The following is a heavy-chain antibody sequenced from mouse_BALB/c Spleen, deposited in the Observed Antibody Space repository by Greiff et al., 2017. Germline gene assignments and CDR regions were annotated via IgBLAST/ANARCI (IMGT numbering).Heavy chain of an antibody. J-gene: IGHJ3*01. CDR3: ARTYRYDWAWFAY. D-gene: IGHD2-14*01. CDR2: INSNGGST. CDR1: GFTFSSYY. V-gene: IGHV5-6-2*01. Sequence: DVKLVESGGGLVKLGGSLKLSCAASGFTFSSYYMSWVRQTPEKRLELVAAINSNGGSTYYPDTVKGRFTISRDNAKNTLYLQMSSLKSEDTALYYCARTYRYDWAWFAYWGQGTLVTVSA.